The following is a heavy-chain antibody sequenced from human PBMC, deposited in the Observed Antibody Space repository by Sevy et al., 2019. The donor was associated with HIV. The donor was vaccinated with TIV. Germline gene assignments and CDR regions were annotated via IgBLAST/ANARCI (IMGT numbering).Heavy chain of an antibody. Sequence: GGSLRLPCAASGFTFSSYTMNWVRQAPGKGLEWVSSISGSTTYIYYADSVKGRFTISRDNARNSLYLQMNSLRGEDTAVYYCARDPGRDSDYWGQGTLVTVSS. V-gene: IGHV3-21*01. CDR3: ARDPGRDSDY. J-gene: IGHJ4*02. CDR2: ISGSTTYI. CDR1: GFTFSSYT.